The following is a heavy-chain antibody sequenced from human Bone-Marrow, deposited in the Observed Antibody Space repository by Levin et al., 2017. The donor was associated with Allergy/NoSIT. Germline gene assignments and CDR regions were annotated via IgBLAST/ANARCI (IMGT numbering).Heavy chain of an antibody. V-gene: IGHV3-30*02. CDR3: AKDPCSSATCYGSYYYFDGFDV. D-gene: IGHD2-2*01. CDR1: GFTFVKYG. CDR2: VSYDGRKT. J-gene: IGHJ6*02. Sequence: RSGGSLRLSCAASGFTFVKYGMHWVRQLPGKGLEWVAYVSYDGRKTYYAESVRGRFTISRDNAKDRLFLQLNSLRADDTAVYFCAKDPCSSATCYGSYYYFDGFDVWGRGTTVTVSS.